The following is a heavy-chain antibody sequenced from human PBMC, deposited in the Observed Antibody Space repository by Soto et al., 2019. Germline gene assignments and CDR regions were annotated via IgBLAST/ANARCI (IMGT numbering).Heavy chain of an antibody. J-gene: IGHJ6*02. CDR3: ARDAPPPELRFLEWHNYDYHGMDV. CDR2: ISCYNGKT. CDR1: GYSFTAYG. Sequence: QVQVVQSGDEVKETGASVRVSCKTSGYSFTAYGISWVRQAPGQGLEWMGWISCYNGKTKYAQKVQGRVTMTTDTSTSTGYMEVRSLRSDDPAIYYCARDAPPPELRFLEWHNYDYHGMDVWGQGNTVNVSS. V-gene: IGHV1-18*01. D-gene: IGHD3-3*01.